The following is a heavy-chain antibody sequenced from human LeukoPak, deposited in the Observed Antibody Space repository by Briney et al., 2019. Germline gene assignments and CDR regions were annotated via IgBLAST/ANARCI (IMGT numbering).Heavy chain of an antibody. CDR2: ISVSGGST. Sequence: GGSLRLSCAASGFTFSIYAMSWVRQAPGKWLEWLSAISVSGGSTYYADSVKGRFTISRDNSKNTLYLKMNSLGAEDTAVYYCAKSSGSGWPNWFDPWGQGTLVTVSS. J-gene: IGHJ5*02. CDR1: GFTFSIYA. D-gene: IGHD6-19*01. V-gene: IGHV3-23*01. CDR3: AKSSGSGWPNWFDP.